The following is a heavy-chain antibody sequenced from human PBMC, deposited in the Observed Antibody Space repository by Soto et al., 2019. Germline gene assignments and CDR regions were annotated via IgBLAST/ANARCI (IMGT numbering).Heavy chain of an antibody. Sequence: QVQLVESGGGVVQPGRSLRLSCAASGFTFSNYGMHWVRQAPGKGLEWVAVILNDGSNRYHADSVKDRFTISRDNSKNMLYLQMNSLRAEDTAVYYCARDDEYSGNGMDVWGQGTMVTVS. J-gene: IGHJ6*02. D-gene: IGHD3-10*01. CDR2: ILNDGSNR. CDR1: GFTFSNYG. V-gene: IGHV3-33*01. CDR3: ARDDEYSGNGMDV.